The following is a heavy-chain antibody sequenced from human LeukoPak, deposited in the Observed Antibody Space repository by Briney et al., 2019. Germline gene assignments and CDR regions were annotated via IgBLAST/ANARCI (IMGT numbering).Heavy chain of an antibody. D-gene: IGHD6-13*01. CDR1: GFIFSNYA. J-gene: IGHJ5*02. CDR3: ARDLDGSSWYILWFDP. CDR2: ISYDGSNK. V-gene: IGHV3-30-3*01. Sequence: AGSLRLSCAASGFIFSNYAMHWVRQAPGKGLEWVAVISYDGSNKYYADSVKGRFTISRDNSKNTLFLQMNSLRTEDTAVYYCARDLDGSSWYILWFDPWGQGTLVTVSS.